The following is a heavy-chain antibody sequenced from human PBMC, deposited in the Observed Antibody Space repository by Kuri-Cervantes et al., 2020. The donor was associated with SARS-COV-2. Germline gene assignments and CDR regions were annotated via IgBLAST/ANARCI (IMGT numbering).Heavy chain of an antibody. CDR1: GFTFSSYD. CDR3: AREASSDYDPYYYYYGMDV. CDR2: IWYDGSNK. Sequence: GGSLRLSCAASGFTFSSYDMHWVRQAPGKGLEWVAVIWYDGSNKYYADSVKGRFTISRDNSKNTLYLQMNSLRAEGTAVYYCAREASSDYDPYYYYYGMDVWGQGTTVTVSS. D-gene: IGHD5-12*01. V-gene: IGHV3-33*08. J-gene: IGHJ6*02.